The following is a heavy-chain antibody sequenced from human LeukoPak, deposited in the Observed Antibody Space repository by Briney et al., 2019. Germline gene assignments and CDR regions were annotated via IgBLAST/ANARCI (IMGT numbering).Heavy chain of an antibody. CDR2: FSAYNDNT. CDR1: GYTFTSYG. J-gene: IGHJ4*01. V-gene: IGHV1-18*01. Sequence: GASVKVSCKASGYTFTSYGVTWVRQAPGQGLEWMGWFSAYNDNTNYAQKLQTRVTMTTDTSTSTAYMELRSLRSDDTAVYYCARGDNGGYYLDYWGQGTLVTVSS. CDR3: ARGDNGGYYLDY. D-gene: IGHD3-22*01.